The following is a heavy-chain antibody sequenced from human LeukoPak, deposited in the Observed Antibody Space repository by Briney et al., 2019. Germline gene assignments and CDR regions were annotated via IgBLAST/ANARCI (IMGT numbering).Heavy chain of an antibody. D-gene: IGHD3-10*01. CDR1: GFTVSSNY. V-gene: IGHV3-53*01. CDR2: IYSGGST. J-gene: IGHJ6*03. CDR3: ARTYYYGSGSYAPYYYMDV. Sequence: GGSLRLSCAASGFTVSSNYMSWVRQAPGKGLEWVSVIYSGGSTYYADSVKGRFTISRDNSKNTLYLQVNSLRAEDTAVYYCARTYYYGSGSYAPYYYMDVWGKGTTVTVSS.